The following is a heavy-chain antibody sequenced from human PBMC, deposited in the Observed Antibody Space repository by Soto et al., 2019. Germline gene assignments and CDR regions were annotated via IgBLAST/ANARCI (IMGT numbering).Heavy chain of an antibody. Sequence: SETLSLTCTVSGGSISSYYWSWIRQPPGKGLEWIGYIYYSGSTNYNPSLKSRVTISGDTSKNQFSLKLSSVTAAATAVYYCARGYYDFFWGSDLRFEYCGQGTLVTVLS. CDR3: ARGYYDFFWGSDLRFEY. CDR1: GGSISSYY. CDR2: IYYSGST. V-gene: IGHV4-59*01. J-gene: IGHJ4*02. D-gene: IGHD3-16*01.